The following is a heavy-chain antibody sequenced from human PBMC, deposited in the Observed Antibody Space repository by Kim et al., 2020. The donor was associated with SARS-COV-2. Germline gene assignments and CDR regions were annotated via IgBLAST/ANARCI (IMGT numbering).Heavy chain of an antibody. V-gene: IGHV3-23*01. CDR2: ISSSGDST. D-gene: IGHD3-3*01. Sequence: GGSLRLSCAASGFTFTTYAMSWVRQTPGKGLEWVSAISSSGDSTYYADSVKGRFTISRDNSKNTLYLQMNSLRSEDTAVYYCTNDEPISIFGVLVVRGAESFHPWGEGTLGTASS. J-gene: IGHJ1*01. CDR1: GFTFTTYA. CDR3: TNDEPISIFGVLVVRGAESFHP.